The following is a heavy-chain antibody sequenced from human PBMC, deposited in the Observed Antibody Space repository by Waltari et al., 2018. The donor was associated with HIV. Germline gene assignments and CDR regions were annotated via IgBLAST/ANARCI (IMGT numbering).Heavy chain of an antibody. Sequence: QLQLQESGPGLVKPSETLSLTCTVSGGSISSSSYYWGWIRQPPGKGLEWIGSIYYNGSTYYNPSLKSRVTISVDTSKNQFSLKLSSVTAADTAVYYCARHEDGSGSYPFDYWGQGTLVTVSS. V-gene: IGHV4-39*01. D-gene: IGHD3-10*01. CDR3: ARHEDGSGSYPFDY. J-gene: IGHJ4*02. CDR2: IYYNGST. CDR1: GGSISSSSYY.